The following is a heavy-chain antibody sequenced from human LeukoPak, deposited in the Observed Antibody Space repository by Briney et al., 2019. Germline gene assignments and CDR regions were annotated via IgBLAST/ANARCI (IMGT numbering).Heavy chain of an antibody. V-gene: IGHV4-4*07. CDR1: GDSINNYY. CDR2: IYKSGSI. D-gene: IGHD2-15*01. CDR3: ARDCSGATCYSGSFDI. J-gene: IGHJ3*02. Sequence: SETLSLTCTVSGDSINNYYWSWIRQPAGKGLEWIGRIYKSGSIDYNPSLRSRVTMSIDMSKNQFSLKLNSVTAADTAVYYCARDCSGATCYSGSFDIWGQGTMVTVSS.